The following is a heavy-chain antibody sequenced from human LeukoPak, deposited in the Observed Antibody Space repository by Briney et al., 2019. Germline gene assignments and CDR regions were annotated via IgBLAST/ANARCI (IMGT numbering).Heavy chain of an antibody. CDR3: ARGVIDYGDYRFDY. CDR2: IKQDGSEK. J-gene: IGHJ4*02. D-gene: IGHD4-17*01. Sequence: PGGSLRLSCAASGFTFSSYWMSWVRQAPGKGLEWVANIKQDGSEKYYVDSVKGRFTISRDNAKNSLYLQMNSLRAEDTAVYYCARGVIDYGDYRFDYWGQGTLVTVSS. V-gene: IGHV3-7*01. CDR1: GFTFSSYW.